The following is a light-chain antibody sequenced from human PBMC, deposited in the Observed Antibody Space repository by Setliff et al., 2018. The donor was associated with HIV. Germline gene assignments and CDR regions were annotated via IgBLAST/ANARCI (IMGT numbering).Light chain of an antibody. CDR3: CSYAGNFVFV. Sequence: QSVLTQPASVSGSPGQSLTISCTGTSSDIGGYNYVSWYQQHPGKAPKLLIYDITKRPSGVPDRFSGFKSGNTASLTISGLQAEDEADYYCCSYAGNFVFVFGGGTKVTVL. J-gene: IGLJ1*01. CDR1: SSDIGGYNY. V-gene: IGLV2-11*01. CDR2: DIT.